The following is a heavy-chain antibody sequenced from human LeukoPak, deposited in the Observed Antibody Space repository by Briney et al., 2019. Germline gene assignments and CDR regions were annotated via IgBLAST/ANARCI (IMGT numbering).Heavy chain of an antibody. Sequence: SETLSLTCAVYGGSFSGYYWSWIRQPPGKGLEWIGEINHSGSTNYSPSLKSRVTISVDTSKNQFSLKLSFVTAADTAVYYCARGSTGPQDAFDIWGQGTMVTVSS. V-gene: IGHV4-34*01. CDR1: GGSFSGYY. CDR2: INHSGST. J-gene: IGHJ3*02. CDR3: ARGSTGPQDAFDI.